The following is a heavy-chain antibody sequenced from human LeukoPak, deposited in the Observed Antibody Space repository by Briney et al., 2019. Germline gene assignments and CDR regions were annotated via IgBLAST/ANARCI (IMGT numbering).Heavy chain of an antibody. D-gene: IGHD3-9*01. Sequence: GGSLRLSCAASGLTFSNYIMHWVRQAPGKGLEWVAVIIENGNNQYYADSVKGRFTISRDNAKNSLYLQMNSLRAEDTAVYYCARDPSVLRYFDWLLNTWEADYWGQGTLVTVSS. V-gene: IGHV3-30*04. CDR3: ARDPSVLRYFDWLLNTWEADY. CDR2: IIENGNNQ. CDR1: GLTFSNYI. J-gene: IGHJ4*02.